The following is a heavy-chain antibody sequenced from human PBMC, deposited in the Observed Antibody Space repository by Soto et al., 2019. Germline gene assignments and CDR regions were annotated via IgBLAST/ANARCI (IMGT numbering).Heavy chain of an antibody. V-gene: IGHV3-74*01. CDR1: GFPFSTYW. J-gene: IGHJ6*02. CDR3: ASQGLYYYGLDV. CDR2: INNDGSTT. Sequence: GSLRLSCAASGFPFSTYWMHWVRQAPGKGPVWVSRINNDGSTTRYADSVKGRFTISRDNAKNTLYLQMNSLRAEDTAVYYCASQGLYYYGLDVWGQGTTVTVSS.